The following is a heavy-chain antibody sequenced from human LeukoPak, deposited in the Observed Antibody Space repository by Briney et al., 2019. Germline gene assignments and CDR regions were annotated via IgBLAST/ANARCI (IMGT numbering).Heavy chain of an antibody. V-gene: IGHV4-31*03. Sequence: PSETLSLTCTVSGGSISSCCYYWSWIRQHPGKGLEWIAYIYYSGSTYYNPSLKSRVTISVDTSKNQFSLKLSSVTAADTAVYYCARRAYRYGDFDYWGEGTLVTVSS. CDR1: GGSISSCCYY. CDR2: IYYSGST. D-gene: IGHD5-18*01. CDR3: ARRAYRYGDFDY. J-gene: IGHJ4*02.